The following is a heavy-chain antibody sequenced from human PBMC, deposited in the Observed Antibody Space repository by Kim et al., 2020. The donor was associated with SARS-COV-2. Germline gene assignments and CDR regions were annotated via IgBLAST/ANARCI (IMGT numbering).Heavy chain of an antibody. V-gene: IGHV3-49*04. Sequence: GGSLRLSCTASGFTFGDYAMSWVRQAPGKGLEWVGFIRSKAYGGTTEYAASVKGRFTISRDDSKSIAYLQMNSLKTEDTAVYYCTVRGDFWSGYYAVYYGMDVWGQGTTVTVSS. D-gene: IGHD3-3*01. CDR2: IRSKAYGGTT. J-gene: IGHJ6*02. CDR3: TVRGDFWSGYYAVYYGMDV. CDR1: GFTFGDYA.